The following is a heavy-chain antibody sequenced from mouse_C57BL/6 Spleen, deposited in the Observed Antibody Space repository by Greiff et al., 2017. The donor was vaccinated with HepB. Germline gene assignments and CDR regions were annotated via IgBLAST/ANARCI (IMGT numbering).Heavy chain of an antibody. J-gene: IGHJ3*01. CDR3: ATGLLRTSWFAY. V-gene: IGHV5-17*01. CDR1: GFTFSDYG. Sequence: EVQLQQSGGGLVKPGGSLKLSCAASGFTFSDYGMHWVRQAPEKGLEWVAYISSGSSTIYYADTVKGRFTISRDNAKNTLFLQMTSLRSEDTAMYYCATGLLRTSWFAYWGQGTLVTVSA. CDR2: ISSGSSTI. D-gene: IGHD2-10*01.